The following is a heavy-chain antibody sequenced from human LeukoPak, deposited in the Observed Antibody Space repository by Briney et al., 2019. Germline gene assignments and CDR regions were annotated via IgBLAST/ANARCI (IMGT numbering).Heavy chain of an antibody. CDR1: GFTFSSYA. CDR3: AKPPRYCSSTSCHTADY. J-gene: IGHJ4*02. D-gene: IGHD2-2*01. V-gene: IGHV3-23*01. Sequence: GGSLRLSCAASGFTFSSYAMSWVRQAPGKGLEWVSAISGSGGSTYYADSVKGRFTISRDNSKNTLYLQMNSLRAEDTAVYYCAKPPRYCSSTSCHTADYWGQGTLSPSPQ. CDR2: ISGSGGST.